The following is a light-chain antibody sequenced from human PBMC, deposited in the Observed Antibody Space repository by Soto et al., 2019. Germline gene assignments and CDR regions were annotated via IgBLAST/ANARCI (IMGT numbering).Light chain of an antibody. J-gene: IGKJ1*01. Sequence: EIMLTQSPVTLSLSPGERATPSCGASQSVSSSYLAWYQQKPGLAPRLLIYDASSRATGIPDRFSGSGSGTEFTLTISSLQSEDFAVYYCHQYNNWPRTFGQGTKVDIK. CDR3: HQYNNWPRT. V-gene: IGKV3D-20*01. CDR1: QSVSSSY. CDR2: DAS.